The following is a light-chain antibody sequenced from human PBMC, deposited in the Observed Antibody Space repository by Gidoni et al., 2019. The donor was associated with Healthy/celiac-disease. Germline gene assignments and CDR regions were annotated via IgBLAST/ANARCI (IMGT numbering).Light chain of an antibody. V-gene: IGKV3-15*01. CDR3: QQYNNWCS. CDR2: GAS. CDR1: QSVSSN. Sequence: EIVMTQSPATLSVYPGERATLACRASQSVSSNLAWYQQKPGQAPRLLIYGASTRATGIPARFSGSGSGTEFTLTISSLQSEDFAVYYCQQYNNWCSFGQGTKLEIK. J-gene: IGKJ2*04.